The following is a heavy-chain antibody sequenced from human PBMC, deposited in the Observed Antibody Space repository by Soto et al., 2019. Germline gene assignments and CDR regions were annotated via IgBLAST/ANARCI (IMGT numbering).Heavy chain of an antibody. Sequence: QVQLVQSGAEVKKPGASVKVSCKASGYTFTSYAMHWVRQAPGQRLEWMGWINAGNGNTKYSQKCQGRVTITRDTSASTAYMELSSLRSEDTAVYYCARDVAAAGLDYWGQGTLVTVSS. CDR3: ARDVAAAGLDY. D-gene: IGHD6-13*01. CDR1: GYTFTSYA. V-gene: IGHV1-3*01. CDR2: INAGNGNT. J-gene: IGHJ4*02.